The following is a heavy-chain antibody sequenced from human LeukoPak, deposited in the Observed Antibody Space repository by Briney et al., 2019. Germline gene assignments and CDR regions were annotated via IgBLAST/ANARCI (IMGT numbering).Heavy chain of an antibody. CDR1: GYSFTSYW. CDR2: SYPGDSDI. D-gene: IGHD3-10*01. J-gene: IGHJ6*02. CDR3: ARVGPVVRGVKDGMDV. Sequence: GESLKISCKGSGYSFTSYWIGWVRQMPGKGLEWMGISYPGDSDIRYSPSFQGQVPISADKSISTAYLQWSSLQASDTAMYYCARVGPVVRGVKDGMDVWGQGTTVIVSS. V-gene: IGHV5-51*01.